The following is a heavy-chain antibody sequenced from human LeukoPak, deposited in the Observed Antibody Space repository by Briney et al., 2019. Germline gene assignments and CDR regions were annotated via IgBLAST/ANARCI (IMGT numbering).Heavy chain of an antibody. Sequence: GGSLRLSCAASGFTFSKYAMNWVRQAPGKGLEWVSAISGSGGSTYYADSVNGRFTISRDNAKNSLYLQMNSLRAEDSAVYYCARSIGLTGGGVDVWGRGTTVTVSS. CDR3: ARSIGLTGGGVDV. V-gene: IGHV3-23*01. CDR1: GFTFSKYA. J-gene: IGHJ6*02. D-gene: IGHD3-9*01. CDR2: ISGSGGST.